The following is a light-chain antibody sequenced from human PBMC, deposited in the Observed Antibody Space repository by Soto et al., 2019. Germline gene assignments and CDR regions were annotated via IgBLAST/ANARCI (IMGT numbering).Light chain of an antibody. J-gene: IGLJ2*01. V-gene: IGLV1-40*01. Sequence: QSVLTQPPSVSGAPGQRVTIPCTGSSSNIGSFYDVHWYQQLPGTVPKLLIYGDNNRPSGVPDRFSGSKSGTSASRAITGLQPEDEADYYCQSYDNSLSHVVFGGGTKVTVL. CDR2: GDN. CDR3: QSYDNSLSHVV. CDR1: SSNIGSFYD.